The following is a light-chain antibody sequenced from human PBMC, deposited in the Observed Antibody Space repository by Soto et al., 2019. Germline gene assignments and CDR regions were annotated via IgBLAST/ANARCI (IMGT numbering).Light chain of an antibody. J-gene: IGKJ1*01. CDR1: QSVSSSH. V-gene: IGKV3D-20*01. CDR3: QQYGSSPLT. CDR2: DAS. Sequence: EIVLTQSPATLSLSPGERATLSCGASQSVSSSHLAWYQQKPGLAPRLLIYDASSRATGIPDRFSGSGSGTDFTLTISRLEPEDFAVYYCQQYGSSPLTFGQGTKVEIK.